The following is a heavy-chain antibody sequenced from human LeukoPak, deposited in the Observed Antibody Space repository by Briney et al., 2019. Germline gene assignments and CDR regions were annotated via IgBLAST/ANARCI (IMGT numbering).Heavy chain of an antibody. V-gene: IGHV1-69*13. CDR3: ARGGYGSGSYYTNWFDP. D-gene: IGHD3-10*01. Sequence: SVKVSCKASGGTFSSYVINWVRQAPGQGLEWMGGIIPIFGTANYAQKFQGRVTITADESTSTAYMELSSLRSEDTAVYYCARGGYGSGSYYTNWFDPWGQGTLVTVSS. J-gene: IGHJ5*02. CDR2: IIPIFGTA. CDR1: GGTFSSYV.